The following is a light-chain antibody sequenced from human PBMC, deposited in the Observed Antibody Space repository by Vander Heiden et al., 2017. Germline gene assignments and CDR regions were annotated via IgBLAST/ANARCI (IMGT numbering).Light chain of an antibody. CDR1: QSVRSN. J-gene: IGKJ5*01. CDR2: GAS. Sequence: EMVMTQSPATLSVSPGERDTLSCRASQSVRSNLAWYQQKPGQAPRLLIYGASTRGTGIPDRFSGSGSGTEFTLTISSLQSEDFAVYYCQQYNNWPSITFGQGTRLEIK. CDR3: QQYNNWPSIT. V-gene: IGKV3-15*01.